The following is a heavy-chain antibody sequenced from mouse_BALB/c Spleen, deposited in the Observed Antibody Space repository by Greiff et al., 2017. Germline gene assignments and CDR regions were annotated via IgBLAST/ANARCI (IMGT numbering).Heavy chain of an antibody. CDR2: ISYDGSN. J-gene: IGHJ3*01. V-gene: IGHV3-6*02. Sequence: ESGPGLVKPSQSLSLTCSVTGYSITSGYYWNWIRQFPGNKLEWMGYISYDGSNNYNPSLKNRISITRDTSKNQFFLKLNSVTTEDTATYYCASYYYGRAWFAYWGQGTLVTVSA. D-gene: IGHD1-1*01. CDR1: GYSITSGYY. CDR3: ASYYYGRAWFAY.